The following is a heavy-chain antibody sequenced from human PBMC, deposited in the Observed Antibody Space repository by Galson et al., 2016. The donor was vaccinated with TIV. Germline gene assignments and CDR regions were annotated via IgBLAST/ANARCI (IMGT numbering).Heavy chain of an antibody. Sequence: SVKVSCKASGYTFTTYAIHWVRQAPGHGLEWMGWINAGNGDTKYSQKFQDRVTMTTDTSTNTAYMELRSLRSDDTAVYYCARVPTKTFDFWSGFDNSFCMDVWGKGTTVTVSS. CDR2: INAGNGDT. CDR1: GYTFTTYA. J-gene: IGHJ6*04. D-gene: IGHD3-3*01. CDR3: ARVPTKTFDFWSGFDNSFCMDV. V-gene: IGHV1-3*01.